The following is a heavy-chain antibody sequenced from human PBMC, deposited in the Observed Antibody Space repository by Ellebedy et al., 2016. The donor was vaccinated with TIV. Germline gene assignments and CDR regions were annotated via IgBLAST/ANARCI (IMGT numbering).Heavy chain of an antibody. CDR3: ARVRGTYAYGMDV. CDR2: IGTTGNTF. V-gene: IGHV3-48*02. Sequence: PGGSLRLSCAASGLTLSSHSMNWVRQAQGKGLEWVSCIGTTGNTFYYAVSVKGRFTISRDNAMISLYLEMNSLRDEDTAVYYCARVRGTYAYGMDVWGQGTTVTVSS. D-gene: IGHD3-16*01. J-gene: IGHJ6*02. CDR1: GLTLSSHS.